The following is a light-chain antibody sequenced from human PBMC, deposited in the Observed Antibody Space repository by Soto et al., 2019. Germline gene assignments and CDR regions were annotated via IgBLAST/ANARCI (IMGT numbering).Light chain of an antibody. CDR1: SSNIGAGYD. J-gene: IGLJ2*01. CDR2: GNS. V-gene: IGLV1-40*01. Sequence: QSVLTQPPSVSGATGQRVTISCTGSSSNIGAGYDVHWYQQLPGTAPKLLIYGNSNRPSGVPERFSGSKSGTSASLAITGLQAEDEADYYCQSYDSSLSVVFGGGTKLTVL. CDR3: QSYDSSLSVV.